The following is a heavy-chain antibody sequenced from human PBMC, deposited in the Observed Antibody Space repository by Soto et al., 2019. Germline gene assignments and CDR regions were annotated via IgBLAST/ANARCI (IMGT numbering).Heavy chain of an antibody. D-gene: IGHD4-4*01. CDR3: ARDSMTTVYYYGMDV. Sequence: ASVKVSCKASGYTFTSYYMHWVLQAPGQGLEWMGIINPSGGSTSYAQKFQGRVTMTRDTSTSTVYMELSSLRSEDTAVYYCARDSMTTVYYYGMDVWGQGTTVTVSS. V-gene: IGHV1-46*01. J-gene: IGHJ6*02. CDR2: INPSGGST. CDR1: GYTFTSYY.